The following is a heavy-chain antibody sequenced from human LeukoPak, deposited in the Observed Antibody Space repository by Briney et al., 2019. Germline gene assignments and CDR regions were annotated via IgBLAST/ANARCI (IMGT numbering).Heavy chain of an antibody. CDR3: AKDDRWLQFCC. D-gene: IGHD5-24*01. J-gene: IGHJ4*02. CDR2: IIPSGHTT. CDR1: GFTFSSHG. V-gene: IGHV3-23*01. Sequence: GGSLRLSCAASGFTFSSHGMNWVRQAPGKGLEWVSGIIPSGHTTYYADSVRGRFTISRDNSRNTLYLQMNSLRAEDTAVYYCAKDDRWLQFCCWGQGTLVTVSA.